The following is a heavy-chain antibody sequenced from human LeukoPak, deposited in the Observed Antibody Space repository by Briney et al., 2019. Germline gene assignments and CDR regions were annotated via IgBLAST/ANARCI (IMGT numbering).Heavy chain of an antibody. CDR3: ARASYSDLWSGHSGGYYYMDV. D-gene: IGHD3-3*01. Sequence: SETLSLTCSVSGDSISSSYWTWIRQPPGKGLEWIGYISYSGSTTYTPSLKSRVTIFVETPKNQFSLQLTSVTDADTAVYYCARASYSDLWSGHSGGYYYMDVWGKGTTVTVSS. V-gene: IGHV4-59*12. CDR1: GDSISSSY. J-gene: IGHJ6*03. CDR2: ISYSGST.